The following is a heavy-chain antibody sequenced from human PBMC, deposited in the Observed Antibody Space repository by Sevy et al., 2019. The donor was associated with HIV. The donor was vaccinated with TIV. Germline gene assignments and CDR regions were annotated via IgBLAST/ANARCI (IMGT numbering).Heavy chain of an antibody. CDR3: AKGGDGSGSFDAFDI. CDR1: GFTFSSYA. CDR2: ISGSGGST. D-gene: IGHD3-10*01. V-gene: IGHV3-23*01. Sequence: GGSLKLSCAASGFTFSSYAMSWVRQAPGKGLEWVSAISGSGGSTYYADSVKGRFTISRVNSKNTLYLQMNSLRAEDTAVYYCAKGGDGSGSFDAFDIWGQGTMVTVSS. J-gene: IGHJ3*02.